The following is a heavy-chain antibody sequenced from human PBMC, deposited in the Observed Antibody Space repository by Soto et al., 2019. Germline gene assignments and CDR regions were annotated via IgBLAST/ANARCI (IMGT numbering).Heavy chain of an antibody. CDR1: GYTFTNNY. Sequence: ASVKVSCKASGYTFTNNYMHWVRQAPGQGLGWMGIINPSGGGTGTTYSQKFQGRVTMTRDTSTSTVYMELSSLRSDDTAVYYCARDGNNYIEVVTASLIDYWGQGTLVTVSS. V-gene: IGHV1-46*01. CDR2: INPSGGGTGT. J-gene: IGHJ4*02. CDR3: ARDGNNYIEVVTASLIDY. D-gene: IGHD2-21*02.